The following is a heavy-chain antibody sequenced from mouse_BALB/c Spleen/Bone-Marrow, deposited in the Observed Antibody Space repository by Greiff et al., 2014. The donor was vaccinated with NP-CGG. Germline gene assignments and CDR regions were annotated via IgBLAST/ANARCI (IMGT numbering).Heavy chain of an antibody. J-gene: IGHJ2*01. D-gene: IGHD2-3*01. CDR1: GFDFSRYW. CDR3: ARLGYYGYFDY. V-gene: IGHV4-1*02. Sequence: EVKLMESGGGLVQPGGSLKLSCAASGFDFSRYWMSWVRQAPGKGLEWIGEINPDSSTINYTPSLKDKFIISRDNAKNTLYLRMSKVRSEDTAPYYCARLGYYGYFDYWGQGTTLTVSS. CDR2: INPDSSTI.